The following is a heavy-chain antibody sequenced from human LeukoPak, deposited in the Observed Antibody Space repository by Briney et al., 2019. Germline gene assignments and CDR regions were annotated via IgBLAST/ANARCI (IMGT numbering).Heavy chain of an antibody. CDR2: INHSGST. V-gene: IGHV4-34*01. CDR1: GGSFSGYY. J-gene: IGHJ3*02. Sequence: SETLSLTCAVYGGSFSGYYWSWIRQHPGKGLEWIGEINHSGSTNYNPSLKSRVTISVDTSKNQFSLKLSSVTAADTAVYYCARPYYDFWSGYNDAFDIWGQGTMVTVSS. CDR3: ARPYYDFWSGYNDAFDI. D-gene: IGHD3-3*01.